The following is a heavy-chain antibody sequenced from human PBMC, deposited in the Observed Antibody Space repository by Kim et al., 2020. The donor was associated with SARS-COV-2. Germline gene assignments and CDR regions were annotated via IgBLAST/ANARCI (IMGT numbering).Heavy chain of an antibody. CDR3: AREKSVAADYYDSLVDY. V-gene: IGHV1-69*04. J-gene: IGHJ4*02. D-gene: IGHD3-22*01. CDR2: IIPILGIA. Sequence: SVKVSCKASGGTFSSYAISWVRQAPGQGLEWMGRIIPILGIANYAQKFQGRVTITADKSTSTAYMELSSLRSEDTAVYYFAREKSVAADYYDSLVDYWGQGTLVTVSS. CDR1: GGTFSSYA.